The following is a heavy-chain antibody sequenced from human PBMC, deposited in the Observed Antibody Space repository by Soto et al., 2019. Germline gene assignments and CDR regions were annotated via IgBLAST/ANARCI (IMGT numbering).Heavy chain of an antibody. CDR1: GGSFSTYY. Sequence: SATLYLTCVVSGGSFSTYYYNWIRQSPGKGLEWIGEINHSGSNNYSPSLKSRVTMSLDTSKNQFSLKLTSVTAADTAVYYCARGGSNDWQVAFDIWGQGTRVT. CDR3: ARGGSNDWQVAFDI. J-gene: IGHJ3*02. D-gene: IGHD3-9*01. CDR2: INHSGSN. V-gene: IGHV4-34*01.